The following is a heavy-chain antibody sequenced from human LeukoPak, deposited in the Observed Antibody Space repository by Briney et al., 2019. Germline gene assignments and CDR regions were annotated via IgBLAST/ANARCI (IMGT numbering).Heavy chain of an antibody. Sequence: GSLRLSCAASGFTVSSYGMNWVRQAPGKGLEWIGNIFYSGSTYYSPSLRSRVTISLDTSRNQFSLKLNSVTAADTAVYYCAKSNGYGLVDIWGQGTMVTASS. CDR3: AKSNGYGLVDI. J-gene: IGHJ3*02. CDR2: IFYSGST. V-gene: IGHV4-59*02. CDR1: GFTVSSYG. D-gene: IGHD3-10*01.